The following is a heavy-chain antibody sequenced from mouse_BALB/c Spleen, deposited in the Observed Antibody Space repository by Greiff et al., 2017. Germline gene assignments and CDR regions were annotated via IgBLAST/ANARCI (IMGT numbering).Heavy chain of an antibody. Sequence: QVQLQQSGAELAKPGASVKMSCKASGYTFTSYWMHWVKQRPGQGLEWIGYINPSTGYTEYNQKFKDKATLTADKSSSTAYMQLSSLTSEDSAVYYCASYYGPSFAYWGQGTLVTVSA. D-gene: IGHD1-1*01. CDR3: ASYYGPSFAY. V-gene: IGHV1-7*01. J-gene: IGHJ3*01. CDR2: INPSTGYT. CDR1: GYTFTSYW.